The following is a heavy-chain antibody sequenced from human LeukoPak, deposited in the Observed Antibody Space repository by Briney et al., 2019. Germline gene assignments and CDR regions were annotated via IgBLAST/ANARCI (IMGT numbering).Heavy chain of an antibody. V-gene: IGHV3-66*01. J-gene: IGHJ6*02. CDR3: ARVEAPPTYYDFWSGADYGMDV. D-gene: IGHD3-3*01. CDR1: GFTVSSNY. CDR2: IYSGGST. Sequence: GGSLRLSCAASGFTVSSNYMSWVRQAPGKGLEWVSVIYSGGSTYYADSVKGRFTISRDNAKNSLYLQMNSLRAEDTAVYYCARVEAPPTYYDFWSGADYGMDVWGQGTTVTVSS.